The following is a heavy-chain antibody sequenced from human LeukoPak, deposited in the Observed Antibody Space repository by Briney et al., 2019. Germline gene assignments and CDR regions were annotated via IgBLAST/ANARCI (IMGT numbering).Heavy chain of an antibody. V-gene: IGHV1-46*01. D-gene: IGHD4-17*01. CDR1: GYTFTSYY. CDR3: ARDGFVTTVVYGMDV. J-gene: IGHJ6*02. Sequence: ASVKVSCKASGYTFTSYYMHWVRQAPGQGLEWMGIINPSGGSTSYARKFQGRVTMTRDTSTSTVYMELSSLRSEDTAVYYCARDGFVTTVVYGMDVWGQGTTVTVSS. CDR2: INPSGGST.